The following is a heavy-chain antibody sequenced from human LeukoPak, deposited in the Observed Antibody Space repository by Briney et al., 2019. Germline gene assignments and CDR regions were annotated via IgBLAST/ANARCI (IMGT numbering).Heavy chain of an antibody. CDR3: ARVGAARLDFDY. D-gene: IGHD6-6*01. CDR1: GFSINSYY. CDR2: IYYSGSN. J-gene: IGHJ4*02. Sequence: RTSETLSLTCTVSGFSINSYYWVWIRQPPGKGREWIGYIYYSGSNNYNPSLKSRVTISVDTSKNQFSLKLSSVTAADTAVYYCARVGAARLDFDYWGQGTLVTVYS. V-gene: IGHV4-59*01.